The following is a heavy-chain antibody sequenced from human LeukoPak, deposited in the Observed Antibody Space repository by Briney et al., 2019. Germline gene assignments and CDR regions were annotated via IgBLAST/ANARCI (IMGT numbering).Heavy chain of an antibody. CDR1: GFTVSSNS. D-gene: IGHD3-22*01. CDR2: IYSGST. V-gene: IGHV3-53*01. J-gene: IGHJ1*01. Sequence: GGSLRLSCTVSGFTVSSNSMSWVRQAPGKGLEWVSFIYSGSTHYSDSLKGRFTISRDNSKNTLYLQMNSLRAEDTAVYYCAKDTPPYYYDSSGYGLAYCQHWGQGTLVSV. CDR3: AKDTPPYYYDSSGYGLAYCQH.